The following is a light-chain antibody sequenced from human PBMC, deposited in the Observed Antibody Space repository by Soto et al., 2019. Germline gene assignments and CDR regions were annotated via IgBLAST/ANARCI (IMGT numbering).Light chain of an antibody. Sequence: EIVMTQSPATLSLSPGERATLSCRASQSVTVNLAWYQQKPGQAPRLLIYRASTRATGIPARFSGGGSGTXXXXXXXXXXXEDFAVYICQQYNDWPPRWTFGQGTKVEIK. CDR3: QQYNDWPPRWT. CDR1: QSVTVN. V-gene: IGKV3-15*01. J-gene: IGKJ1*01. CDR2: RAS.